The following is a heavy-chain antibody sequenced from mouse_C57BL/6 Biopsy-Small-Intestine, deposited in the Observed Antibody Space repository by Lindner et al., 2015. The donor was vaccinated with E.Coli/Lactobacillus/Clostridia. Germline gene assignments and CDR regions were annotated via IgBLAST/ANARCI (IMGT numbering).Heavy chain of an antibody. J-gene: IGHJ4*01. V-gene: IGHV1-81*01. CDR3: ARRGSDGDYAMDY. Sequence: VQLQESGAELARPGASVKLSCKASGYTFTSYGISWVKQRTGQGLEWIGEIYPRSGNTYYNEKFKGKATLIADKSSSTAYMELRSLTSEDSAVYFCARRGSDGDYAMDYWGQGTSVTVSS. CDR2: IYPRSGNT. CDR1: GYTFTSYG.